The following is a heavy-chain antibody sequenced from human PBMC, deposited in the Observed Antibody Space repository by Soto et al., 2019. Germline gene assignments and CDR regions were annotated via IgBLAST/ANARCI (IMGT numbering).Heavy chain of an antibody. D-gene: IGHD2-15*01. CDR1: GFTFSSYG. CDR2: ISYDGSNK. CDR3: AKDQRLGYCSGGSCYGPASTNYYYYGMDV. Sequence: GGSLRLSCAASGFTFSSYGMHWVRQAPGKGLEWVAVISYDGSNKYYADSVKGRFTISRDNSKNTLYLQMNSLRAEDTAVYYCAKDQRLGYCSGGSCYGPASTNYYYYGMDVRGQGTTVTVSS. J-gene: IGHJ6*02. V-gene: IGHV3-30*18.